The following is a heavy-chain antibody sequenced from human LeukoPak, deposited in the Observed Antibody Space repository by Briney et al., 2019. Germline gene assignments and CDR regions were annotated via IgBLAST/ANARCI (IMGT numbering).Heavy chain of an antibody. J-gene: IGHJ4*02. D-gene: IGHD3/OR15-3a*01. V-gene: IGHV4-39*01. CDR1: GGSISSSSYY. CDR3: ARQTGSGLFTLP. CDR2: IYYTGNT. Sequence: SSETLSLTCTVSGGSISSSSYYWGWIRQPPGKGLEWIGSIYYTGNTYYNASLKSRVTISIDTSNNQISLRLISVTATDTAMYYCARQTGSGLFTLPGGQGTLVTVSS.